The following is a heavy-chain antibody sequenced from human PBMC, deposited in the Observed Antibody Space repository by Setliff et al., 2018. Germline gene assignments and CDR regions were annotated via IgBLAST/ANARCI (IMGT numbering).Heavy chain of an antibody. Sequence: SVKVSCKASGFTFTSSAVQWVRQARGQRLEWIGWIVVGSGNTNYAQKFQERVTITRDMSTSTAYMELSSLRSEDTAVYYCATHGGYYYDSSGSFGAYWGQGTLVTVSS. CDR3: ATHGGYYYDSSGSFGAY. D-gene: IGHD3-22*01. V-gene: IGHV1-58*01. CDR2: IVVGSGNT. CDR1: GFTFTSSA. J-gene: IGHJ4*02.